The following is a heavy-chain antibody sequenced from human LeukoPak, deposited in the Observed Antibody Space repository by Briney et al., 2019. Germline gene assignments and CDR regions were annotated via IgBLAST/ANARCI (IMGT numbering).Heavy chain of an antibody. D-gene: IGHD3-22*01. CDR3: ARGANRYDSSGQGAFDI. Sequence: GASVKVSCKASGYTFTSYGISWVRQAPGQGLEWMGIINPSGGSTSYAQKFQGRVTMTRDMSTSTVYMELSSLRSEDTAVYYCARGANRYDSSGQGAFDIWGQGTMVTVSS. V-gene: IGHV1-46*01. CDR1: GYTFTSYG. J-gene: IGHJ3*02. CDR2: INPSGGST.